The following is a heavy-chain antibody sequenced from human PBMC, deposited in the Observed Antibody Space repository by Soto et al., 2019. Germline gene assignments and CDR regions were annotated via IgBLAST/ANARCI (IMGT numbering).Heavy chain of an antibody. CDR3: ARRGSGSYYDE. CDR2: ISGSGGST. Sequence: GGSLRLSCAASGFTFSSYAMRWVRQAPGKGLEWVSAISGSGGSTYYADSVKGRFTISRDNSKNTLYLQMNSLRAEDTAVYYCARRGSGSYYDEWGQGTLVTVSS. J-gene: IGHJ4*02. V-gene: IGHV3-23*01. D-gene: IGHD1-26*01. CDR1: GFTFSSYA.